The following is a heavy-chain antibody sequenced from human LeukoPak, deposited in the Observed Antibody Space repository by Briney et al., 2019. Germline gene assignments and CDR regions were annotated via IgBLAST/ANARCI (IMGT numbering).Heavy chain of an antibody. V-gene: IGHV4-34*01. CDR2: INHSGST. CDR3: ARGHIVVVTAASAFFDY. CDR1: GGSFSGYY. Sequence: SETLSLTCAVYGGSFSGYYWRWIRQPPGKGLEWIGEINHSGSTNYNPSLKSRVTISVDTSKNQFSLKLSSVTAADTAVYYCARGHIVVVTAASAFFDYWGQGTLVTVSS. J-gene: IGHJ4*02. D-gene: IGHD2-21*02.